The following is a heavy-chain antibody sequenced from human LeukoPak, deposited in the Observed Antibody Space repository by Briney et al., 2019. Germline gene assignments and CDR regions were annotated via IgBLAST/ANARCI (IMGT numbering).Heavy chain of an antibody. J-gene: IGHJ4*02. CDR1: GGTFSSYA. V-gene: IGHV1-69*06. CDR2: IIPIFGTA. Sequence: SVKVSCKASGGTFSSYAISWVRQAPGQGLEWMGGIIPIFGTANYAQKFQGRVTITADKSTSTAYMELNSLRAEDTAVYDCARILDSAWGELGYWGQGTLVTVSS. D-gene: IGHD6-19*01. CDR3: ARILDSAWGELGY.